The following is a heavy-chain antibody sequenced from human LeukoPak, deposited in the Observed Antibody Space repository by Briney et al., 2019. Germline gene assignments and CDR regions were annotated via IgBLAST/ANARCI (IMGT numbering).Heavy chain of an antibody. V-gene: IGHV4-39*07. CDR3: AKDGGMGDAFDI. D-gene: IGHD3-16*01. CDR2: IYYSGNT. Sequence: TSETLSLTCTVSGGSISSSTYYWGWIRQPPGKGLEWIGSIYYSGNTYYDPSLKSRVTIAIDTSKNQFSLKLSSVTAADTAVYYCAKDGGMGDAFDIWGQGTMVTVSS. CDR1: GGSISSSTYY. J-gene: IGHJ3*02.